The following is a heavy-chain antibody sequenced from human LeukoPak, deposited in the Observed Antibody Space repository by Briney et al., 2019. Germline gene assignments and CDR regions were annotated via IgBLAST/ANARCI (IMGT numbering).Heavy chain of an antibody. J-gene: IGHJ3*02. CDR1: GYTFTSYG. CDR3: ARGIVGASTAFDI. CDR2: LNPNCGNT. D-gene: IGHD1-26*01. V-gene: IGHV1-8*01. Sequence: ASVKVSCKACGYTFTSYGINWVRQATGQGLEWMGWLNPNCGNTGYAQKFQGRVTLTSNTSISTAYMELSSLRSEDTALYYCARGIVGASTAFDIWGQGTMVTVSS.